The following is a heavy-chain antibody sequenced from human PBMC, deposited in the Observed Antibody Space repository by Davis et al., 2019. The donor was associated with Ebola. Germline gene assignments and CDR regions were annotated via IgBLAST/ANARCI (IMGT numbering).Heavy chain of an antibody. CDR3: ARQKLGYCSSTSCYGHNWFDP. CDR1: GGSISSSSYY. J-gene: IGHJ5*02. V-gene: IGHV4-39*01. CDR2: IYYSGST. D-gene: IGHD2-2*01. Sequence: SETLSLTCTVSGGSISSSSYYWGWIRQPPGKGLEWIGSIYYSGSTHYNPSLKSRVTISVDTSKNQFSLKLSSVTAADTAVYSCARQKLGYCSSTSCYGHNWFDPWGQGTLVTVSS.